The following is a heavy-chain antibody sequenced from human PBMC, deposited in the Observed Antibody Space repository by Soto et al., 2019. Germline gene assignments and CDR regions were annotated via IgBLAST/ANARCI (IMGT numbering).Heavy chain of an antibody. J-gene: IGHJ6*02. Sequence: GGSLRLSCAASGFTFSSYAMHWVRQAPGKGLEWVAVISYDGSNKYYADSVKGRFTISRDNSKNTLYLQMNSLRAEDTAVYYCAEGDYYDTGGGYYYGMDVWGQGTTVTVSS. V-gene: IGHV3-30-3*01. CDR1: GFTFSSYA. CDR3: AEGDYYDTGGGYYYGMDV. D-gene: IGHD3-22*01. CDR2: ISYDGSNK.